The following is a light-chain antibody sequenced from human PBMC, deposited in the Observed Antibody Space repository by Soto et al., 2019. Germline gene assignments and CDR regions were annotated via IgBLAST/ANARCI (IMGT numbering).Light chain of an antibody. V-gene: IGKV3-15*01. Sequence: EIVMTQSPATLSVSPGERATLSCRASQSVNSKLAWYQQKPGQAPRLLIYGASTRATGIPVRFSGSGSGTEFTLTISSLQSEDFAVYYCQQYHHWKTFGQGTKVEIK. CDR1: QSVNSK. J-gene: IGKJ1*01. CDR3: QQYHHWKT. CDR2: GAS.